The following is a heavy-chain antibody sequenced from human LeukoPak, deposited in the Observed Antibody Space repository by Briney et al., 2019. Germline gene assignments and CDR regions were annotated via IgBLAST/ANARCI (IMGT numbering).Heavy chain of an antibody. CDR3: ARDTRTGATTKFDY. D-gene: IGHD5-12*01. Sequence: PGGSLRLSCAASGFTFSSYAMQWVRQAPGKGLEWVAFILYGGSNKYYADSVKGRFTISRDNAKNSLYLQMNSLRAEDTAVYYCARDTRTGATTKFDYWGQGTLVTVSS. V-gene: IGHV3-30*02. J-gene: IGHJ4*02. CDR2: ILYGGSNK. CDR1: GFTFSSYA.